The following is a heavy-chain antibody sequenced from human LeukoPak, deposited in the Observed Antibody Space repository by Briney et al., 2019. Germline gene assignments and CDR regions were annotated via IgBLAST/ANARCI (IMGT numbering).Heavy chain of an antibody. Sequence: SETLSLTCTVSGGSIRSSSYYWGWIRQPPGKGLEWIGSIYYSGSTYYNPSLKSRVTISVDTSKNQFSLKLSSVTAADTAVYYCASTYYYDGSGYYYRYCFDYWGQGTLVTVSS. V-gene: IGHV4-39*01. D-gene: IGHD3-22*01. J-gene: IGHJ4*02. CDR3: ASTYYYDGSGYYYRYCFDY. CDR2: IYYSGST. CDR1: GGSIRSSSYY.